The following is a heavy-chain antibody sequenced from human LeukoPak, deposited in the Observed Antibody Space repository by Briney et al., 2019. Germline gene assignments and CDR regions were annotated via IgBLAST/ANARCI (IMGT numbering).Heavy chain of an antibody. CDR1: GFTFDDYA. J-gene: IGHJ3*01. V-gene: IGHV3-9*01. CDR3: AKDWGSSSSSLTHPDV. CDR2: ISWNSGSI. D-gene: IGHD2-2*01. Sequence: GGSLRLSCAASGFTFDDYAMHWVRQAPGKGLEWVSGISWNSGSIGYADSVKGRFTISRDNAKNSLYLQMNSLRAEDTALYYCAKDWGSSSSSLTHPDVWGQGTMVTVSS.